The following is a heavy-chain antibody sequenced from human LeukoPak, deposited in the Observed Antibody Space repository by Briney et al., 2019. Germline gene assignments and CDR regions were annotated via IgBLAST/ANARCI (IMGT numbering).Heavy chain of an antibody. J-gene: IGHJ4*02. CDR1: GFTFSSYS. CDR3: ARALYGYFDY. CDR2: IREDGSEE. Sequence: PGGSLRLSCAASGFTFSSYSMNWVRQAPGKGLEWVAHIREDGSEEYYEGSVQGRFTISRDNAKRSLYLQMNSLRDEDTAVYHCARALYGYFDYWGQGTLVTVSS. V-gene: IGHV3-7*05. D-gene: IGHD2/OR15-2a*01.